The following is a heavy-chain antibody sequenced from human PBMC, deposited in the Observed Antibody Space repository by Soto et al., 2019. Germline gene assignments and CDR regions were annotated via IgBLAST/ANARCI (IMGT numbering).Heavy chain of an antibody. CDR1: GFTFSSYS. D-gene: IGHD6-13*01. V-gene: IGHV3-21*01. Sequence: EVQLVESGGGLVKPGGSLRLSCAASGFTFSSYSMNWVRQAPGKGLEWVSSSSSSSSYIYYADSVKGRFTISRDNAKNSLYPQMNSLGAEDTAGYYCARAAAGKSHDYCGQGTLVTVSS. CDR3: ARAAAGKSHDY. J-gene: IGHJ4*02. CDR2: SSSSSSYI.